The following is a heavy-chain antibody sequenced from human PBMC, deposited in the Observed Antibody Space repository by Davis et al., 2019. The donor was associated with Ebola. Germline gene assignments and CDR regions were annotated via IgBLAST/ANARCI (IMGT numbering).Heavy chain of an antibody. CDR1: GGTFSSYG. Sequence: SCKASGGTFSSYGMHWVRQAPGKGLEWVALIRYDGSNKYYADSVKGRFTISRDNSKNTLYLQMNSLRAEDTAVYYCAGDSSGYYYFDYWGQGTLVTVSS. CDR2: IRYDGSNK. V-gene: IGHV3-30*02. D-gene: IGHD3-22*01. CDR3: AGDSSGYYYFDY. J-gene: IGHJ4*02.